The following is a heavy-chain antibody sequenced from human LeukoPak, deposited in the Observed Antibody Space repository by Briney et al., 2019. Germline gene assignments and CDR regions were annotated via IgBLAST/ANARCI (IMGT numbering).Heavy chain of an antibody. Sequence: GGSLRLSCAASGFTFSSYEMNWVRQAPGKGLEWVSHIGNRGTTIFYADSVKGRFTISRDNAKNSLSLQMDSLRAEDAAIYYCARGDRLTTLDCWGQGTLVTVS. CDR3: ARGDRLTTLDC. D-gene: IGHD3-16*01. J-gene: IGHJ4*02. V-gene: IGHV3-48*03. CDR2: IGNRGTTI. CDR1: GFTFSSYE.